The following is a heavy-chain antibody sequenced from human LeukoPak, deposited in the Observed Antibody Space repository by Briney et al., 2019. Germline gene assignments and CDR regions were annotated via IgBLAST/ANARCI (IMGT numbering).Heavy chain of an antibody. J-gene: IGHJ4*02. V-gene: IGHV3-11*01. CDR3: ARVGPRIRETPRVGALDY. Sequence: GGSLRLSCAASGFTFSDYYMSWIRQAPGKGLEWVSYISSSGSTIYYADSVKGRFTISRDNAENSLYLQMNSLRAEDTAVYYCARVGPRIRETPRVGALDYWGQGTLVTVSS. CDR1: GFTFSDYY. CDR2: ISSSGSTI. D-gene: IGHD1-26*01.